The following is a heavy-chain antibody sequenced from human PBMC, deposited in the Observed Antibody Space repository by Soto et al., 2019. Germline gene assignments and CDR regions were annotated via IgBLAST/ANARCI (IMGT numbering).Heavy chain of an antibody. CDR2: IYYSGST. J-gene: IGHJ6*03. D-gene: IGHD3-10*01. CDR3: ARHEVRGDDTGPYYYYYYMDV. Sequence: SETLSLTCTVSGGSISSYYLSWIRQPPGKGLEWIGYIYYSGSTNYNPSLKSRVTISVDTSKNQFSLKLSSVTAADTAVYYCARHEVRGDDTGPYYYYYYMDVWGKGTTVTVSS. CDR1: GGSISSYY. V-gene: IGHV4-59*08.